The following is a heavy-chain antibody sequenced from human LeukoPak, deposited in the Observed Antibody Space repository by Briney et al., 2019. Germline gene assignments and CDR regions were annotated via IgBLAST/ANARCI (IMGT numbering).Heavy chain of an antibody. V-gene: IGHV1-46*01. CDR2: INPSGGST. J-gene: IGHJ4*02. CDR1: GYTFTSYD. D-gene: IGHD1-1*01. CDR3: ARGDHDHGYYFDY. Sequence: ASVKVSCKASGYTFTSYDINWVRQAPGQGLERMGIINPSGGSTSYAQKFQGRVTMTRDTSTSTVYMELSSLRSEDTAVYYCARGDHDHGYYFDYWGQGTLVTVSS.